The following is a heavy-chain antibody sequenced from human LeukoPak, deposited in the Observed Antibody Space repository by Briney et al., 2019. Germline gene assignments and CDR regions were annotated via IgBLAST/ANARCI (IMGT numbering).Heavy chain of an antibody. Sequence: PSETLSLTCTVSGGSISSSSYYWGWIRQPPGKGLEWIGSIYYSGSTYYNPSLKSRVTISVDPSKNQFSLKLSSVTAADTAVYYCASPYSSSYYFDYWGQGTLVTVSS. CDR3: ASPYSSSYYFDY. CDR1: GGSISSSSYY. J-gene: IGHJ4*02. V-gene: IGHV4-39*01. D-gene: IGHD6-6*01. CDR2: IYYSGST.